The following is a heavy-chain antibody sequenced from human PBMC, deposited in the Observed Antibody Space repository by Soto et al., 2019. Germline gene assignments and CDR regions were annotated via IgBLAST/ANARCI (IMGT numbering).Heavy chain of an antibody. D-gene: IGHD6-6*01. CDR2: ISAHNGNT. CDR1: GYTFTSYG. Sequence: QVHLVQSGAEVKKPGASVKVSCKASGYTFTSYGITWVRQAPGKGLEWMGWISAHNGNTDYAQKRQGRVIVTRDTSTSTAYMELRSLLSVDTGVYYCARGRDGDYWGQGALVTVSS. J-gene: IGHJ4*02. CDR3: ARGRDGDY. V-gene: IGHV1-18*01.